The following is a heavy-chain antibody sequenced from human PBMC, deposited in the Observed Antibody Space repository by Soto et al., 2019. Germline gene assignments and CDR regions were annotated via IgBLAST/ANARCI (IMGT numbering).Heavy chain of an antibody. D-gene: IGHD3-10*01. CDR3: ARDPSGLLWFGTPHFYY. J-gene: IGHJ4*02. Sequence: ASVKVSCKASGYTFTSYDINWVRQATGQGLEWMGWMNPNSGNTGYAQKFQGRVTMTRNTSISTAYMELSSLRSEDTAVYYCARDPSGLLWFGTPHFYYWRQGTLVTSPQ. CDR1: GYTFTSYD. CDR2: MNPNSGNT. V-gene: IGHV1-8*01.